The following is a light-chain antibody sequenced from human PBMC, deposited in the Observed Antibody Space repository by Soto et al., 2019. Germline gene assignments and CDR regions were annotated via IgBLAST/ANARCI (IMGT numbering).Light chain of an antibody. V-gene: IGLV2-11*01. J-gene: IGLJ1*01. CDR2: DVS. CDR1: SSDVGGYNH. Sequence: QSVLTQPRSVSGSPGQSVTISCTGTSSDVGGYNHVSWYQQHPGKVPKFMIYDVSKRPSGVPDRFSGSKSGNTASLTISGLQAEDEADYYCCSYAGSYTVVFGTGTKVTVL. CDR3: CSYAGSYTVV.